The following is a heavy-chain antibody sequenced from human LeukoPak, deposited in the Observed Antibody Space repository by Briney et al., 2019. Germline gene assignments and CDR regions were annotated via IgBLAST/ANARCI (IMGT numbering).Heavy chain of an antibody. J-gene: IGHJ4*02. CDR3: AKGPTSVAAYYFDN. CDR2: ISAGGSST. V-gene: IGHV3-23*01. D-gene: IGHD6-19*01. Sequence: GGSLRLSCAASGFSFSNYAMSWVRQAPGKGLEWVVGISAGGSSTYYADSVKGRFPISRDNSKNTLYLQMNNLRAEDTAVYYCAKGPTSVAAYYFDNWGQGNPVTVSS. CDR1: GFSFSNYA.